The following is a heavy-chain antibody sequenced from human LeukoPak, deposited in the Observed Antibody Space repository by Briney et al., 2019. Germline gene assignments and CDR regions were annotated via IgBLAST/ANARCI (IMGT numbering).Heavy chain of an antibody. V-gene: IGHV3-48*01. CDR1: VFTFSDYI. D-gene: IGHD5-24*01. CDR3: ARDYKYAFDN. Sequence: GGSLRLSCAASVFTFSDYIMNWVRQAPGEGLEWISYIGIDSGNTNYADSVKGRFTISGDKAKNSLYLQMNSLRVEDTAVYYCARDYKYAFDNWGQGTLVTVSS. J-gene: IGHJ4*02. CDR2: IGIDSGNT.